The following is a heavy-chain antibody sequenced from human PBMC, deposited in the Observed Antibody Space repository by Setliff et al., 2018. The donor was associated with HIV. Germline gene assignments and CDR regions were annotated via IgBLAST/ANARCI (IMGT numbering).Heavy chain of an antibody. V-gene: IGHV4-34*01. J-gene: IGHJ6*03. D-gene: IGHD1-26*01. Sequence: SETLSLTCAVYGGSFSGYYWSWIRQPPGKGLEWIGEINDNGGTNYSPSLKSRVTMSLDTSMNQFSLKLTSVTAADTALYYCARYRRFADYIDVWGKGTTVTVSS. CDR2: INDNGGT. CDR3: ARYRRFADYIDV. CDR1: GGSFSGYY.